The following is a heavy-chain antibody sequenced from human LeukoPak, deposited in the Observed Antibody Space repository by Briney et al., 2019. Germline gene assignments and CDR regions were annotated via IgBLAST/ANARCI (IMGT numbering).Heavy chain of an antibody. J-gene: IGHJ6*03. Sequence: GASVKVSCKASGYTFTGCYMHWVRQPPGPGLEWMGRINPNSCGTNYAQKFQGRVTITRDTSISTPYMELSRLRSDDTDVYYCARGGYSYGANYYYYYYMDVWGKGTTVTVSS. CDR2: INPNSCGT. CDR1: GYTFTGCY. V-gene: IGHV1-2*05. CDR3: ARGGYSYGANYYYYYYMDV. D-gene: IGHD5-18*01.